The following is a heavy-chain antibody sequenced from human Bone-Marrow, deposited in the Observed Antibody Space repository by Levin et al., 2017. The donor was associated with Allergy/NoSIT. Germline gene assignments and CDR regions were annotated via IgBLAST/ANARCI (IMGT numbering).Heavy chain of an antibody. Sequence: SETLSLTCTVXXXXXXXTNWSGVRRHPRKGLEWIGCMYYSGNTKYNPSLKSRVTISLDTSKNQFSLKLSSVTAADTAVYYCARDRVILGDTNYYYGMDVWGQGTTVTVSS. CDR2: MYYSGNT. V-gene: IGHV4-59*01. CDR3: ARDRVILGDTNYYYGMDV. D-gene: IGHD1-26*01. CDR1: XXXXXXTN. J-gene: IGHJ6*02.